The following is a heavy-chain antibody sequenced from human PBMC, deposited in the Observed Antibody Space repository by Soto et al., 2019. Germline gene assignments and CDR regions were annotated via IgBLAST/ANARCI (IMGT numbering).Heavy chain of an antibody. J-gene: IGHJ6*02. CDR3: AKDRNYDILTGYYRPLQTGMDV. Sequence: GGSLRLSCADSGFTFSSYGMHWVRQAPRKGLEWVAVISYDGSNKYYADSVKGRFTISRDNSKNTLYLQMNSLRAEDTAVYYCAKDRNYDILTGYYRPLQTGMDVWGQGTTVTVSS. D-gene: IGHD3-9*01. CDR1: GFTFSSYG. V-gene: IGHV3-30*18. CDR2: ISYDGSNK.